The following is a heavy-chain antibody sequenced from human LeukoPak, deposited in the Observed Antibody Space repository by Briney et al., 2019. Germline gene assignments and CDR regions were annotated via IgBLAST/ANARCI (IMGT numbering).Heavy chain of an antibody. J-gene: IGHJ4*02. V-gene: IGHV3-7*05. CDR3: ARRIAATGMKYFDY. D-gene: IGHD6-13*01. CDR2: IKHDGSDT. CDR1: GFTFTSYW. Sequence: PGGSLRLSCAASGFTFTSYWMSWVRQAPGQGLEWVANIKHDGSDTNYLDSVKGRFTISRDNAKHSLYLQLNSLRAEDTAMYYRARRIAATGMKYFDYWGQGTLVTVSS.